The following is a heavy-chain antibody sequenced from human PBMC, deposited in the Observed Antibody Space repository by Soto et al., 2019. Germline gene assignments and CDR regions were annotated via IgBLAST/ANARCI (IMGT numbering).Heavy chain of an antibody. J-gene: IGHJ4*02. CDR2: ISYDGSNK. Sequence: QVQLVESGGGVVQPGRSLRLSCAASGFTFSSYAMHWVRQAPGKGLEWVAVISYDGSNKYYAASVKGRFTISRDNSKNPLYLQMNSLRAEDTAVYYCARSIADIVVVPAAALIDYWGQGTLVTVSS. CDR1: GFTFSSYA. V-gene: IGHV3-30-3*01. CDR3: ARSIADIVVVPAAALIDY. D-gene: IGHD2-2*01.